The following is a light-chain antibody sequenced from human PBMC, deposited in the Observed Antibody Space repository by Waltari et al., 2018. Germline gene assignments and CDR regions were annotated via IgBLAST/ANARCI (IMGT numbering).Light chain of an antibody. V-gene: IGKV3-20*01. CDR3: QQYGSSPQT. CDR2: AS. Sequence: EIVLTQSPGTLSLSPGERATLSCRASQSVRSTYLAWYQQKPGQAPRLLIYASSRATGIPDRFRGSGSGTDFTLTISRLEPEDFAVYYCQQYGSSPQTFGGGTKVEIK. J-gene: IGKJ4*01. CDR1: QSVRSTY.